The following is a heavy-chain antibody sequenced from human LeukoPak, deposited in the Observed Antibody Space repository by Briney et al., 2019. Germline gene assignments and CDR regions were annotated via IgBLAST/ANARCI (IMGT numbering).Heavy chain of an antibody. Sequence: PGGSLRLSCAASGFTFSSYAMHWVRQAPGKGLEWVAVIAYDGSTKYYANSVKGRFTISRDNSKNTLYLQMNSLRAEDTAVYYCARAQTLEWLVGSAFDIWGQGTMVTVSS. D-gene: IGHD3-3*01. CDR2: IAYDGSTK. CDR1: GFTFSSYA. V-gene: IGHV3-30-3*01. J-gene: IGHJ3*02. CDR3: ARAQTLEWLVGSAFDI.